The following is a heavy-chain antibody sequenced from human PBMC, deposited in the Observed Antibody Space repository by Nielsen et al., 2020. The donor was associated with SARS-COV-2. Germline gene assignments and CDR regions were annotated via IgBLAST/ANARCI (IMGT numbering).Heavy chain of an antibody. CDR1: GYSFTSYW. V-gene: IGHV5-10-1*01. CDR2: IDPSDSYT. Sequence: GESLKISCKGSGYSFTSYWISWVRQMPGKGLECMGRIDPSDSYTNYSPSFQGHVTISADKSISTAYLQWSSLKASDTAMYYCARHVWQWLPDGVWGQGTTVTVSS. CDR3: ARHVWQWLPDGV. J-gene: IGHJ6*02. D-gene: IGHD6-19*01.